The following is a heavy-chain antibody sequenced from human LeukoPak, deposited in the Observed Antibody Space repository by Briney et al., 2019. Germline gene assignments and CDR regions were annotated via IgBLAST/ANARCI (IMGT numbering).Heavy chain of an antibody. CDR2: IYSGGST. V-gene: IGHV3-53*01. D-gene: IGHD2-2*01. CDR3: ARENIVVVPAAQKFDY. CDR1: GFTVSSNY. J-gene: IGHJ4*02. Sequence: GGSLRLSCAASGFTVSSNYMSWVRQAPGKGLEWVSVIYSGGSTYYADSVKGRFTISRDNSKNTLYLQMNSLRAEDTAVYYCARENIVVVPAAQKFDYWGQGTLVTVSS.